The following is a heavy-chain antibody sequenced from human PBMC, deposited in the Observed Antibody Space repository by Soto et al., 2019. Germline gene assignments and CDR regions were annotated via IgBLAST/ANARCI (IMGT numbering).Heavy chain of an antibody. Sequence: GASVKVSCKASGNTVSNYAIHWVRQAPGQRLEWMGWINPSGGSISYAQKFQGRVTMTRDTSTSTVYMELSSLRSEDTAAYYCARDRWTVVTPVHSYYYGMDVWGQGATVTVS. D-gene: IGHD2-21*02. CDR2: INPSGGSI. CDR1: GNTVSNYA. J-gene: IGHJ6*02. CDR3: ARDRWTVVTPVHSYYYGMDV. V-gene: IGHV1-46*01.